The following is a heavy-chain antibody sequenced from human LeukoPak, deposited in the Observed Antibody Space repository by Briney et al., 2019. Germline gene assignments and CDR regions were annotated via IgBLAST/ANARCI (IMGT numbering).Heavy chain of an antibody. V-gene: IGHV3-53*01. Sequence: GGSLRLSCAASGFIVSSNYMSWVRQAPGKGLEWVSILYSAGSTYYADSVRGRFSISRDTSKNTVSLQMNSLTVEDTAVYYCASGGTGARKFYSDPFHHWGQGALVTVSS. D-gene: IGHD2-15*01. CDR1: GFIVSSNY. CDR3: ASGGTGARKFYSDPFHH. CDR2: LYSAGST. J-gene: IGHJ4*02.